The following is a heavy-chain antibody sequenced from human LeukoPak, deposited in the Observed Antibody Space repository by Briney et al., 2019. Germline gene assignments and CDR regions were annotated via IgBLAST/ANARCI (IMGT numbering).Heavy chain of an antibody. Sequence: ASVRVSCKASGFTFTGYYMHWVRQAPGQGLEWMGWINPNSGGTNYAQKFQGRVTMTRDTSINTAYMELSRLRSDDTAVYYCASAVDPTGGWRWGQGTLVTVSS. CDR1: GFTFTGYY. CDR2: INPNSGGT. CDR3: ASAVDPTGGWR. V-gene: IGHV1-2*02. D-gene: IGHD4-11*01. J-gene: IGHJ4*02.